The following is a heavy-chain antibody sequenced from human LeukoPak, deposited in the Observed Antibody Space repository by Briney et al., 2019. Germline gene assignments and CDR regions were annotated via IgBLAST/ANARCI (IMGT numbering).Heavy chain of an antibody. V-gene: IGHV3-64*01. D-gene: IGHD3-22*01. CDR1: GFTFSSYA. Sequence: PGGSLRLSCAASGFTFSSYAMHWVRQAPGKGLEYVSAISSNGGSTYYANSVKGRFTISRDNSKNTLYLQMGSLRAEDMAVYYCARSVVASAYNWFDPWGQGTLVTVSS. CDR2: ISSNGGST. J-gene: IGHJ5*02. CDR3: ARSVVASAYNWFDP.